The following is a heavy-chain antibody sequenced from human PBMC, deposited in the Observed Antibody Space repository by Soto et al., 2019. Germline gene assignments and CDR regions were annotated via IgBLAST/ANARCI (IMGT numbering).Heavy chain of an antibody. CDR2: IKSKTDGGTT. J-gene: IGHJ4*01. V-gene: IGHV3-15*01. CDR1: GFTFTNAW. Sequence: GGSLRLSCTGSGFTFTNAWMSWVRQAPGKGLEWGGRIKSKTDGGTTDYAAPVKGRFTISRDDSKNTLYLQMNSLETADTAVYYCTTARYSDNGNSYFSLLVWGHGTLVTVSS. CDR3: TTARYSDNGNSYFSLLV. D-gene: IGHD3-22*01.